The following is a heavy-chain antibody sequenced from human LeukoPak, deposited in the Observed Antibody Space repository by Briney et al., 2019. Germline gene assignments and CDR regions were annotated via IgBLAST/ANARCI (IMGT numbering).Heavy chain of an antibody. CDR2: IKSKTDGGTT. V-gene: IGHV3-15*01. CDR3: TVRIAAAGTGD. J-gene: IGHJ4*02. CDR1: GFTFSNAW. Sequence: GGSLRLPCAASGFTFSNAWMSWVRQAPGKGLEWVGRIKSKTDGGTTDYAAPVKGRFTILRDDSKNTLYLQMNSLKTEDTAVYYCTVRIAAAGTGDWGQGTLVTVSS. D-gene: IGHD6-13*01.